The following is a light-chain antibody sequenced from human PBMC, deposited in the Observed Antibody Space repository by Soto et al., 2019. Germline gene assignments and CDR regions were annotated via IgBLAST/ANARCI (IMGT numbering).Light chain of an antibody. Sequence: DIQMTQSPSTLSGSVGDRVTITCRASQTISSWLAWYQQKPGKAPKILIYKASTLKSGVPSRFSGSGSVTEFTLTISSLQPDDFATYYCQHYNSYSEAFGQGTKVELK. J-gene: IGKJ1*01. CDR2: KAS. V-gene: IGKV1-5*03. CDR1: QTISSW. CDR3: QHYNSYSEA.